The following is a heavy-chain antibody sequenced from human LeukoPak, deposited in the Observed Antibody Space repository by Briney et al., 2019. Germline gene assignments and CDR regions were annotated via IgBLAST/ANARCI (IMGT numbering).Heavy chain of an antibody. D-gene: IGHD6-13*01. CDR3: ARSYSSSWLSQIDY. J-gene: IGHJ4*02. V-gene: IGHV3-23*01. CDR2: LSGIGDST. CDR1: GFTFSTYA. Sequence: GGSLRLSCAASGFTFSTYAMSWVRQAPGKGLEWVSGLSGIGDSTYYADSVKGRFTISRGNAQNSLYLQMNSPSAEDTAVYYCARSYSSSWLSQIDYWGQGTLVTVSS.